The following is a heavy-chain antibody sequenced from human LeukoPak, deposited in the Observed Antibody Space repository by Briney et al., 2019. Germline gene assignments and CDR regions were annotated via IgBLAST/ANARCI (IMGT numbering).Heavy chain of an antibody. CDR1: GGSISSYY. CDR3: ARLIAAAGTRYDY. V-gene: IGHV4-59*08. D-gene: IGHD6-13*01. CDR2: IYYSGST. Sequence: SETLSLTCTVSGGSISSYYWSWIRQPPGKGLEWIGYIYYSGSTNYNPSLKSRVTISVDTSKNQFSLKLSSVTAADTAVYYCARLIAAAGTRYDYWGQGTLVPVSS. J-gene: IGHJ4*02.